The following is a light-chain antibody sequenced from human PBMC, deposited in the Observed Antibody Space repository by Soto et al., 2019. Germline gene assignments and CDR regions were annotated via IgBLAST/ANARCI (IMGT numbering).Light chain of an antibody. J-gene: IGKJ1*01. V-gene: IGKV1-39*01. CDR1: QSIRRY. Sequence: DIQMTQSPSSLSASVGDRVTITCRASQSIRRYLNWYQQKPGRAPKLLIHAASSLQSGVPSRFSGSGSGTDFTLTISSLHPEDFGTYYCLQSYIALWTFGQGNKVEIK. CDR2: AAS. CDR3: LQSYIALWT.